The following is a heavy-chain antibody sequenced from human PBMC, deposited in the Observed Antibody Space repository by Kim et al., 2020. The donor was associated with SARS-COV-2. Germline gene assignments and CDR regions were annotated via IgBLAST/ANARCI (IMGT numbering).Heavy chain of an antibody. CDR1: EFTFKKYA. D-gene: IGHD2-21*02. Sequence: GGSLRLSCAASEFTFKKYAMSWVRQAPGKGLEWVSGISGSGGVTYHADSVKGRFSISRDNSKNTLYLQMNSLSAEDTAVYYCVKESSDWPYPSYGMDVWG. J-gene: IGHJ6*01. V-gene: IGHV3-23*01. CDR2: ISGSGGVT. CDR3: VKESSDWPYPSYGMDV.